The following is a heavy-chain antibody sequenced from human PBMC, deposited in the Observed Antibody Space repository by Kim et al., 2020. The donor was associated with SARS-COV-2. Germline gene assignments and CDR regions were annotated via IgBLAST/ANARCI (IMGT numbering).Heavy chain of an antibody. Sequence: ASVKVSCKASGYTFTGYYMHWVRQAPGQGLEWMGWINPNSGGTNYAQKFQGRVTMTRDTSISTAYMELSRLRSDDTAVYYCARDLWAVANIDPPEHGMDVWGQGTTVTVSS. J-gene: IGHJ6*02. CDR1: GYTFTGYY. V-gene: IGHV1-2*02. CDR2: INPNSGGT. CDR3: ARDLWAVANIDPPEHGMDV. D-gene: IGHD3-10*01.